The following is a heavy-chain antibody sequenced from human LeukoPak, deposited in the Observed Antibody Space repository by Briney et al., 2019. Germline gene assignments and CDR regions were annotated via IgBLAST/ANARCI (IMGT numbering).Heavy chain of an antibody. V-gene: IGHV4-59*01. D-gene: IGHD6-19*01. CDR1: GGSISSYY. CDR3: ARDPLGPSLAVD. Sequence: SETLSLTCTVSGGSISSYYWSWIRQPPGKGLEWVGYIYYSGSTNYNPSLKSRVTISVDTSKNQFSLKLSSVTAADTPVYYCARDPLGPSLAVDWGQGTLVTVSS. J-gene: IGHJ4*02. CDR2: IYYSGST.